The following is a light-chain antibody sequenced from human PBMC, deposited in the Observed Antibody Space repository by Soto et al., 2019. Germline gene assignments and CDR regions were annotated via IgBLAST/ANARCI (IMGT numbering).Light chain of an antibody. CDR2: DVN. CDR1: SSDVGDYNY. Sequence: QSALTQPRSVSGSPGQSVTISCTGTSSDVGDYNYVSWYQQHPGEAPKLMISDVNKRASGVPDRFSGSKSGNTASLTISGLQAEDEADYYCCSYSGTYTVIFGGGTKLTVL. J-gene: IGLJ2*01. CDR3: CSYSGTYTVI. V-gene: IGLV2-11*01.